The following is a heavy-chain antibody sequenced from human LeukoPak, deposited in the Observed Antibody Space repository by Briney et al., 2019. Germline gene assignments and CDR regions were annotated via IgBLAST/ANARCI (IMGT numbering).Heavy chain of an antibody. D-gene: IGHD4-17*01. J-gene: IGHJ5*02. V-gene: IGHV4-59*11. Sequence: SETLSLTCSVSGGSIRDHFWSWLRLSPGKGLDWIGNFYYTTNPNYNPSLARRVTISVDTSKDQLSLKLKSVTAADTAVYYCARDRDYFDAWGQGTRVTVSS. CDR1: GGSIRDHF. CDR2: FYYTTNP. CDR3: ARDRDYFDA.